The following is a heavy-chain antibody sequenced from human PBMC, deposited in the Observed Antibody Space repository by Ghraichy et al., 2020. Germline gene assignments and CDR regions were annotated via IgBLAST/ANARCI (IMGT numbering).Heavy chain of an antibody. J-gene: IGHJ4*02. Sequence: GSLRLSCAASGFSFSDYYMSWIRQAPGKGLEWISYIDPSGTTIDYADSVKGRFTISRDNAKNSLYLQLNSLRAEDTAVYYCARDRYDSSGYGGWTTDYWGQGTLVTVSS. CDR3: ARDRYDSSGYGGWTTDY. V-gene: IGHV3-11*01. D-gene: IGHD3-22*01. CDR2: IDPSGTTI. CDR1: GFSFSDYY.